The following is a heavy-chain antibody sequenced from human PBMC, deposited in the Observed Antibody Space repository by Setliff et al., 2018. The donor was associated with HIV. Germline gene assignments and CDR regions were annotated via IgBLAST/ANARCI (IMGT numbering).Heavy chain of an antibody. V-gene: IGHV4-39*01. CDR1: GGSISSSSYY. J-gene: IGHJ6*03. D-gene: IGHD2-15*01. CDR3: ARTPQEVVVVAATRPYYYYYMDV. CDR2: IYYSGST. Sequence: PSETLSLTCTVSGGSISSSSYYWGWIRQPPGKGLEWIGTIYYSGSTYYNASLKSRVTISVDTSENQFSLKLSSVTAADTAVYYCARTPQEVVVVAATRPYYYYYMDVWGKGTTVTVSS.